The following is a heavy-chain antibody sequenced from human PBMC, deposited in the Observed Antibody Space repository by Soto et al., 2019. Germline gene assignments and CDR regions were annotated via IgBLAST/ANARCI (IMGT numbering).Heavy chain of an antibody. Sequence: PSETLSLTCSVSGGSTSSYYWSWIRQPPGKGLEWIGYIYYSGSTDYSPSLKSRVTMSIDTSQNQVSLKLSSVTAADTAVYYCARVLTGGNLDYWGQGTLVTVSS. CDR3: ARVLTGGNLDY. CDR2: IYYSGST. D-gene: IGHD2-8*02. CDR1: GGSTSSYY. J-gene: IGHJ4*02. V-gene: IGHV4-59*01.